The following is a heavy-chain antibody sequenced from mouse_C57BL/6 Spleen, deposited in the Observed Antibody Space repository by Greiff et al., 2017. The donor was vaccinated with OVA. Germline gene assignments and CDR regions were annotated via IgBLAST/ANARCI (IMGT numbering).Heavy chain of an antibody. D-gene: IGHD2-13*01. J-gene: IGHJ4*01. Sequence: EVQLVESGGDLVKPGGSLKLSCAASGFTFSSYGMSWVRQTPDQRLEWVATISSGGSCTYYPDSVKGRFTIPRDNAKNTLYLQMSSLKSEDTAMYYCARHEEAVMVTTKAMDYWGQGTSVTVSS. CDR2: ISSGGSCT. V-gene: IGHV5-6*01. CDR3: ARHEEAVMVTTKAMDY. CDR1: GFTFSSYG.